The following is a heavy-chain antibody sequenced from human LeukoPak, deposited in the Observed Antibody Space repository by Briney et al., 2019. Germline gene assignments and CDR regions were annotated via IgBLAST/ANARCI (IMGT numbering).Heavy chain of an antibody. J-gene: IGHJ4*02. CDR3: ARGARAGYNLEPFDY. D-gene: IGHD5-24*01. Sequence: SQTLSLTCAVSGGSISSGGYSWSWIRQPPGKGLEWIGYIYYSGSTKYNPSLKSRVTISADTSKNQFSLKLSSVTAADTAVYYCARGARAGYNLEPFDYWGQGTLVTVSS. CDR1: GGSISSGGYS. CDR2: IYYSGST. V-gene: IGHV4-30-4*07.